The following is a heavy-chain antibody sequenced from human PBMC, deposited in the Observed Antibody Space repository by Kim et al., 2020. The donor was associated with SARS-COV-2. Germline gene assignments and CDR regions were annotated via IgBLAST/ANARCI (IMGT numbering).Heavy chain of an antibody. D-gene: IGHD3-22*01. V-gene: IGHV3-15*01. CDR3: VIDKYHRDDSQFND. J-gene: IGHJ4*02. Sequence: WGSLRLSCIASGLTFTNAWMSWVRQAPGKGLEWVGRIKTKPEGGTTDYAATVKGRFIVSRDDPKDILDLQMNSLKTEDTAVYYCVIDKYHRDDSQFNDWGQGTLVTV. CDR2: IKTKPEGGTT. CDR1: GLTFTNAW.